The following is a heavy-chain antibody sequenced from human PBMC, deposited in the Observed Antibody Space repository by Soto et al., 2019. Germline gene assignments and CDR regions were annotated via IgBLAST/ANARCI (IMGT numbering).Heavy chain of an antibody. Sequence: PGESLKISCQGSGYSFTNYWVGWVRQIPGRGLEWMGIIHPGDSDTRYSPFFQGQVTISADKSISTAYLQWSSLKASETAMYYWARHNRYRATGLEGWFDPWGREPLVTVS. V-gene: IGHV5-51*01. D-gene: IGHD2-2*02. CDR2: IHPGDSDT. CDR3: ARHNRYRATGLEGWFDP. J-gene: IGHJ5*02. CDR1: GYSFTNYW.